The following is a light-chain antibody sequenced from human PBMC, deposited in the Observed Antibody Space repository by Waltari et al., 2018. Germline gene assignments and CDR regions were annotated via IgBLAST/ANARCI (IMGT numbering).Light chain of an antibody. Sequence: EIVMTQSPATLSVSPGERATLSCRASQSVSSNLAWDQQKPGQAPRLLIYGASTRATGIPARLSGSGSGTEFTLTISSLQSEDFAVYYCQQYNNWPPTFGQGTKVEIK. CDR1: QSVSSN. V-gene: IGKV3-15*01. CDR2: GAS. J-gene: IGKJ1*01. CDR3: QQYNNWPPT.